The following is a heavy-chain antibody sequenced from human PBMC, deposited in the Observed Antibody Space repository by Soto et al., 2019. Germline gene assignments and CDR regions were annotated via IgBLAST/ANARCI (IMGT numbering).Heavy chain of an antibody. CDR2: ISYDGSNK. D-gene: IGHD2-15*01. CDR1: GFTFRSYA. CDR3: ARGDREDIAVVIGVRPGEYRVDV. Sequence: QVQLVESGGGVVQPGRSLRLSCAASGFTFRSYAMHWVRQAPGKGLECVAVISYDGSNKFYRDYVKGRFTISRDNSKNTLYLQINSLRYEDTAVYYCARGDREDIAVVIGVRPGEYRVDVWGQGTTVTVSS. J-gene: IGHJ6*02. V-gene: IGHV3-30-3*01.